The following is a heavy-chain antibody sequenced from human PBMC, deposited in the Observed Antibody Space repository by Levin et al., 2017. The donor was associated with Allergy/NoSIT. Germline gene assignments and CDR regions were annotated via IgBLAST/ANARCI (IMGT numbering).Heavy chain of an antibody. V-gene: IGHV1-3*01. Sequence: GESLKISCPASGYTFTTNSIHWVRQAPGQRLEWMGWINGDNGDTKHSQKFQGRVTITRDRSAGTAYMELSSLRSEDTAVYYCARRAEGYCTTASCPTPFDHWGQGTLVTVSS. CDR1: GYTFTTNS. D-gene: IGHD2-2*01. CDR3: ARRAEGYCTTASCPTPFDH. CDR2: INGDNGDT. J-gene: IGHJ4*02.